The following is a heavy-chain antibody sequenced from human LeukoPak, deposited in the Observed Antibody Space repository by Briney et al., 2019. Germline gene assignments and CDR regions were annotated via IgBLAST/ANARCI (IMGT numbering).Heavy chain of an antibody. CDR2: IYYSGST. D-gene: IGHD3-9*01. Sequence: NPSETLSLTWTVSGGSISSYYWSWIRHPPGKGLEWIGYIYYSGSTNYNPSLKSRVPISVEPSKNQFSRKLSSVTAADTAVYYCARFGHVRYAKKFDPWGQGTLVTVSS. CDR1: GGSISSYY. CDR3: ARFGHVRYAKKFDP. J-gene: IGHJ5*02. V-gene: IGHV4-59*12.